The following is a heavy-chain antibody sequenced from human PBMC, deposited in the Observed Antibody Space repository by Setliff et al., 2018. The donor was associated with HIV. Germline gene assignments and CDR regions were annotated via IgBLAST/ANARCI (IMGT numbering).Heavy chain of an antibody. D-gene: IGHD1-1*01. J-gene: IGHJ5*02. Sequence: SETLSLTCTVSGGSSSSSSFYWGWIRQPPGKGLEWIGSIYYSGNTYYTPSLESRITLSVDTSKNQFSLKVNSVTAADTAVYYCARLEDQLGPGWFAPWGQGTLVTVSS. CDR1: GGSSSSSSFY. CDR2: IYYSGNT. CDR3: ARLEDQLGPGWFAP. V-gene: IGHV4-39*07.